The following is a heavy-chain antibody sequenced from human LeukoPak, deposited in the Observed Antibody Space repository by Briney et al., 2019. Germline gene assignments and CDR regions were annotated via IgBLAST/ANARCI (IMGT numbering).Heavy chain of an antibody. CDR3: VRASYSSGSFDY. Sequence: ASVKVSCKASGYTFTGYYMHWVRQAPGQGLEWMGWINPNSGGTNYAQKFQGRVTMTRDTSISTAYMELSRLRSDDTAVYYCVRASYSSGSFDYWGQGSLVTVSS. CDR2: INPNSGGT. V-gene: IGHV1-2*02. CDR1: GYTFTGYY. J-gene: IGHJ4*02. D-gene: IGHD6-19*01.